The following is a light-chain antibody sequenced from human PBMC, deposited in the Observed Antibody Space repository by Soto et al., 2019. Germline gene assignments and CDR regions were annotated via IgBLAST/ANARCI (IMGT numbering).Light chain of an antibody. J-gene: IGKJ1*01. CDR3: QQYNSYSQWT. V-gene: IGKV1-5*01. CDR1: QSVSSW. CDR2: DAS. Sequence: DIQMTQSPSTLSASVGDRVTITCRASQSVSSWLAWYQQKPGKAPKLLIYDASSLEGGVPSRFSGRGSGTEFTLTISSLQPDDFATYYCQQYNSYSQWTFGQGTKVEI.